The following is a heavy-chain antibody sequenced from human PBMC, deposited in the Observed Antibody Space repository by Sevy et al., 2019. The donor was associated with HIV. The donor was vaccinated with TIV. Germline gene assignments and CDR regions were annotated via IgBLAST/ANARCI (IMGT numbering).Heavy chain of an antibody. CDR2: ISYAGSNK. V-gene: IGHV3-30-3*01. J-gene: IGHJ4*02. D-gene: IGHD6-19*01. Sequence: GGSLRLSCAASGFTFSSYAMHWVRQAPGKGLEWVAVISYAGSNKSYADSVKGRFTISRDNSKNTLYLQMNSLRAEDTTVYYCARDIGRTSVAEVVDYWGQGTLVTVSS. CDR3: ARDIGRTSVAEVVDY. CDR1: GFTFSSYA.